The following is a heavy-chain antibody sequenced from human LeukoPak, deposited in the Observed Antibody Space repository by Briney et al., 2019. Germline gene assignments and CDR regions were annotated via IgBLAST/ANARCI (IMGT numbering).Heavy chain of an antibody. J-gene: IGHJ4*02. CDR2: ISGSGGST. V-gene: IGHV3-23*01. Sequence: PWGVLRLSCAASGFTFSSYAMSWVSQAQGMGLEWVSAISGSGGSTYYADSVKGRFTISRDNSKNTLYLQMNSLRAEDTAVYYCAKDPDYDYVWGSYDYWGQGTLVTVSS. CDR1: GFTFSSYA. CDR3: AKDPDYDYVWGSYDY. D-gene: IGHD3-16*01.